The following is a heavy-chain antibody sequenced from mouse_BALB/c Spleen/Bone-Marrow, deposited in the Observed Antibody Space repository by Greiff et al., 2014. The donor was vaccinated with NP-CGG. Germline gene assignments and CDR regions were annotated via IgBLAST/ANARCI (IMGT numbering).Heavy chain of an antibody. CDR1: GYAFSLYW. Sequence: VQLQESGAELVRPGSSVKISCKASGYAFSLYWVSWVKQRPGQDLEWIGQIYPGDDDTDYNGKFKGKATLTADRSSSTAYMQLGSLTSEDSAVYFCARGGISIDYWGHGTTLTVSS. CDR2: IYPGDDDT. CDR3: ARGGISIDY. V-gene: IGHV1-80*01. J-gene: IGHJ2*01.